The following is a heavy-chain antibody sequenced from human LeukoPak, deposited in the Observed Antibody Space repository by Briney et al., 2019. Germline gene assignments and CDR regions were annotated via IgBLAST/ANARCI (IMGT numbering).Heavy chain of an antibody. CDR3: ARGRSLFTSNYYGSGSYFPY. CDR1: GGSISSYY. Sequence: SETLSLTCTVSGGSISSYYWSWIRQPAGKGLEWIGRVYTSGSTNYNPSLKSRVTMSLDTSKNQFSLRLSSVTAADTAVYYCARGRSLFTSNYYGSGSYFPYWGQGTLVTVSS. CDR2: VYTSGST. V-gene: IGHV4-4*07. J-gene: IGHJ4*02. D-gene: IGHD3-10*01.